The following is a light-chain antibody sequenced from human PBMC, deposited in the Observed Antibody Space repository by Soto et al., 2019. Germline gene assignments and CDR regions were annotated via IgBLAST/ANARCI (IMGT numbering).Light chain of an antibody. CDR3: QQYGSSPPWT. J-gene: IGKJ1*01. CDR2: GAS. Sequence: EIVLTQSPGSLSLSPGERATLSCRASQSVSRSYLAWYQQKPGQAPRLLIYGASSRATGIPDRFSGSGSVTDFTLTISSLEPEDFAVYYCQQYGSSPPWTFGQGTKVEIK. V-gene: IGKV3-20*01. CDR1: QSVSRSY.